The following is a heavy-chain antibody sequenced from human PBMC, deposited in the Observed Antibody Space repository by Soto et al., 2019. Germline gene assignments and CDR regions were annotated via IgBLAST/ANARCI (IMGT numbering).Heavy chain of an antibody. CDR1: GYTCTGYY. J-gene: IGHJ5*02. D-gene: IGHD6-13*01. Sequence: GASVKATCKDSGYTCTGYYMHLLLQAPVQVLEWMGWINPNSGGTNYAQKFQGWVTMNRDTSISTAYMELSRLRSDDTAVYYCARDRIVAAGKANWFDPWGQGTLVTVSS. V-gene: IGHV1-2*04. CDR2: INPNSGGT. CDR3: ARDRIVAAGKANWFDP.